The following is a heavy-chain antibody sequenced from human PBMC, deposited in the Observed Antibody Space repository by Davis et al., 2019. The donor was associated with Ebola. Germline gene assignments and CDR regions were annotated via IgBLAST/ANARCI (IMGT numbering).Heavy chain of an antibody. Sequence: PGGSLRPSCAAPGSAFSTIGMWWARQPPGRGREWVAVVWDDGSPQDHAGSVKGRFTIPRENAKNPLYLQMNSLRAGDTAVYYCARAYVRQQLAEDLWYFDLWGRGTLVTVSS. D-gene: IGHD6-13*01. J-gene: IGHJ2*01. CDR3: ARAYVRQQLAEDLWYFDL. V-gene: IGHV3-33*07. CDR2: VWDDGSPQ. CDR1: GSAFSTIG.